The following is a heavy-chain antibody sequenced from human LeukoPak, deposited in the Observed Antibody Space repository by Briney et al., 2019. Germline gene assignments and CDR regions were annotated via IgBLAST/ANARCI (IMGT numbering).Heavy chain of an antibody. Sequence: GASVKVSCKASGYTFTSYDINWVRQAPGQGLEWMGRIIPIFGTANYAQKFQGRVTITTDESTSTAYMELSSLRSEDTAVYYCARGPRDSGSDYWGQGTLVTVSS. CDR1: GYTFTSYD. CDR2: IIPIFGTA. J-gene: IGHJ4*02. D-gene: IGHD3-22*01. CDR3: ARGPRDSGSDY. V-gene: IGHV1-69*05.